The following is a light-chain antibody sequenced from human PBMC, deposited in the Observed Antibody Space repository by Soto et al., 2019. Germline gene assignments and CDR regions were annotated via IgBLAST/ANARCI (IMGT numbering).Light chain of an antibody. CDR2: GAS. J-gene: IGKJ4*01. CDR1: QSVSSRY. V-gene: IGKV3-20*01. CDR3: QQYRTSPPAIT. Sequence: EIVLTQSPGTLSLSPGERATLSCRASQSVSSRYLAWYQQKPGQAPRLLIYGASSRATGISDRFSGSGSGTDFTLTISTLEPEDFAVYYCQQYRTSPPAITFGGGTQVDSK.